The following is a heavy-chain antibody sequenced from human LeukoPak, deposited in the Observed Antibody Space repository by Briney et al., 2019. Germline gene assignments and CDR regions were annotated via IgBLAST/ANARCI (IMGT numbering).Heavy chain of an antibody. D-gene: IGHD6-6*01. Sequence: SETLSLTCTVSGGSISSYYWSWIRQPPGKGLEWIGYISYSGSTYYNPSLKSRVTISVDTSKNQFSLKLSSVPAADTAVYYCARLGDSTSRLYYFDYWGQGTLVTVSS. CDR1: GGSISSYY. CDR2: ISYSGST. V-gene: IGHV4-59*08. J-gene: IGHJ4*02. CDR3: ARLGDSTSRLYYFDY.